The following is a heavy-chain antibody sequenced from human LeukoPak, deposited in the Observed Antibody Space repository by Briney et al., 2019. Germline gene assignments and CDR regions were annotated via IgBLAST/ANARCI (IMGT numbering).Heavy chain of an antibody. D-gene: IGHD6-13*01. Sequence: GGSLRLSCAASGFSLSSYWMNWVRQPPGKGLEWVANIKEDGSQKYYVDSVRGRFTISRDDAKNSLYLQMNSLRVEDAAVYYCARALKTASASWGQGTMVTVSS. J-gene: IGHJ3*01. CDR3: ARALKTASAS. CDR2: IKEDGSQK. V-gene: IGHV3-7*05. CDR1: GFSLSSYW.